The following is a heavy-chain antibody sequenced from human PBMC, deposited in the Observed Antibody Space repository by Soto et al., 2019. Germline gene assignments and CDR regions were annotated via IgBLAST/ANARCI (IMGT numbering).Heavy chain of an antibody. CDR3: ARQGSGSYYRGYYYYGMDV. Sequence: QLQLQESGPGLVKPSETLSLTCTVSGGSISSSNYYWGWIRQPPGKGLEWIGSIYYSGSTYYNPSLKSRVTISVDTSKTQFSLKLSSVTAADTAVYYCARQGSGSYYRGYYYYGMDVWGQGTTVTVSS. J-gene: IGHJ6*02. CDR2: IYYSGST. D-gene: IGHD3-10*01. V-gene: IGHV4-39*01. CDR1: GGSISSSNYY.